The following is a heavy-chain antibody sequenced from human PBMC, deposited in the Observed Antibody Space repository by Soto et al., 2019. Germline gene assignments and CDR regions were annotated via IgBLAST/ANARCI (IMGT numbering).Heavy chain of an antibody. CDR2: ISGSDGKT. D-gene: IGHD3-3*01. CDR1: GFTFGSYA. CDR3: ARWSYLDY. Sequence: GSLRLSCAASGFTFGSYALSWVRQAPGKGLEWVSTISGSDGKTFYADSVKGRFSISRDTSQSTLYLQMNSLRADDTAIYYCARWSYLDYWGQGTRVTVSS. V-gene: IGHV3-23*01. J-gene: IGHJ4*02.